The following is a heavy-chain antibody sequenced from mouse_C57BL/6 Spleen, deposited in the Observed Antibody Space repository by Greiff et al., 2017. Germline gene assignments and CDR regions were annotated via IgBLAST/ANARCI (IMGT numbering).Heavy chain of an antibody. V-gene: IGHV1-15*01. CDR1: GYTFTDYE. CDR2: IDPETGGT. Sequence: QVQLQQSGAELVRPGASVTLSCKASGYTFTDYEMHWVKQTPVHGLEWIGAIDPETGGTAYNQKFKGKAILTADNSSSTAYMELRSLTSEDSAVYYGTSLGSSYFDDWGQGTTLTVSS. J-gene: IGHJ2*01. CDR3: TSLGSSYFDD. D-gene: IGHD1-1*01.